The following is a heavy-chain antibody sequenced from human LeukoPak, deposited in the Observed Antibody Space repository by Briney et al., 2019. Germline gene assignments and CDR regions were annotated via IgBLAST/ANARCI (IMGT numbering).Heavy chain of an antibody. Sequence: GGSLRLSCAASGFTFSSYALSWIRQAPGKGLEWVSYISSSGSTIYYADSVKGRFTISRDNAKNSLYLQMNSLRAEDTAVYYCARDYSSSDPFDIWGQGTMVTVSS. V-gene: IGHV3-11*01. CDR2: ISSSGSTI. CDR3: ARDYSSSDPFDI. J-gene: IGHJ3*02. CDR1: GFTFSSYA. D-gene: IGHD6-13*01.